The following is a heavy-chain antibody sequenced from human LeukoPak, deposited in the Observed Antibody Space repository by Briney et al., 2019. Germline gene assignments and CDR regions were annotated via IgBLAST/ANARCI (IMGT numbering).Heavy chain of an antibody. Sequence: GGSLRLSCAASGFTFSSYGIHWVRQAPGKGLEWVAVISYDGSNKYYADSVKGRFTISRDNSKNTLYLQMNSLRAEDTAVYYCAREDTGVAFDIWGQGTTVTV. J-gene: IGHJ3*02. CDR1: GFTFSSYG. V-gene: IGHV3-30*03. CDR3: AREDTGVAFDI. D-gene: IGHD2-8*01. CDR2: ISYDGSNK.